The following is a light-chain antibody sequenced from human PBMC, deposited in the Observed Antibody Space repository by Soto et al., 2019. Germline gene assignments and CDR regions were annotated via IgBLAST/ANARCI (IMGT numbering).Light chain of an antibody. CDR1: SRDVGGYNY. V-gene: IGLV2-14*01. CDR3: SSYKSSGTDV. Sequence: QSALTQPASVSGSPGQSITISCTGTSRDVGGYNYVSWYQQHPGKAPKLMIYEVTYRPSGVSNRFSGSTSGNTASLTISGLQAEDEADYYCSSYKSSGTDVFGTGTKLTVL. CDR2: EVT. J-gene: IGLJ1*01.